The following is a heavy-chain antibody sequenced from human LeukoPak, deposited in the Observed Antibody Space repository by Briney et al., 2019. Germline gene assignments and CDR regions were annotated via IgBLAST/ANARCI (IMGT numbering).Heavy chain of an antibody. Sequence: GGSLRLSCAAPGFTFSDYYMSWIRQAPGKGLEWVSYISSSSSYTNYADSVKGRFTISRDNAKNSLYLQMNSLRAEDTAVYYCARAGSDYYGSGSYPDYWGQGTLVTVSS. CDR2: ISSSSSYT. CDR3: ARAGSDYYGSGSYPDY. V-gene: IGHV3-11*05. CDR1: GFTFSDYY. D-gene: IGHD3-10*01. J-gene: IGHJ4*02.